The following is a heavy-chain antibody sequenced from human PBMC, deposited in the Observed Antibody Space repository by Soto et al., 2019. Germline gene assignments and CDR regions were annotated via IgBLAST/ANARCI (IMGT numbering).Heavy chain of an antibody. CDR3: AKDLGNSGFDRNWFDP. J-gene: IGHJ5*02. CDR2: ISGSGGST. D-gene: IGHD5-12*01. Sequence: GGALRLSCAASGFTFRNYAMSWVRQAPGKGLEWVSDISGSGGSTYYVDSVKGRFTISRDNSKNTLYLQMNSLRTEDTAVYFCAKDLGNSGFDRNWFDPWGQGTLVTVSS. CDR1: GFTFRNYA. V-gene: IGHV3-23*01.